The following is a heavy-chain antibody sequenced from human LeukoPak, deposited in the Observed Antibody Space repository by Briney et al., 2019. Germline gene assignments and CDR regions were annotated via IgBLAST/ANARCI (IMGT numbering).Heavy chain of an antibody. CDR1: GFTFSSYS. CDR3: ARDSLGYCSGGSCYGLDY. CDR2: ISSSSTI. Sequence: GGSLRLSCAASGFTFSSYSMNWVRQAPGKGLEWVSYISSSSTIYYADSVKGRFTISRDNAKNSLYLQMNSLRAEDTAVYYCARDSLGYCSGGSCYGLDYWGQGTLVTVSS. D-gene: IGHD2-15*01. V-gene: IGHV3-48*01. J-gene: IGHJ4*02.